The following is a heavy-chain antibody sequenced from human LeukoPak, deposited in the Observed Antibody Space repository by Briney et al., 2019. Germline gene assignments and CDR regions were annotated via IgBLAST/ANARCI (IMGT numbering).Heavy chain of an antibody. D-gene: IGHD6-19*01. Sequence: SETLSLTCTVSGGSISSYYWSWIRQPPGKGLEWIGYIYYSGSTNYNPSLKSRVTISVDTSKNQFSLKLSSVTAADTAVYYCARVGGSSGWYFFGALDIWGQGTMVTVSS. CDR1: GGSISSYY. V-gene: IGHV4-59*01. J-gene: IGHJ3*02. CDR2: IYYSGST. CDR3: ARVGGSSGWYFFGALDI.